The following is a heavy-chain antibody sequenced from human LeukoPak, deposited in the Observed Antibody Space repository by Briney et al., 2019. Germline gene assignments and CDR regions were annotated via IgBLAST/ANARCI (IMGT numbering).Heavy chain of an antibody. CDR2: IYSGGST. V-gene: IGHV3-53*01. D-gene: IGHD1-1*01. CDR3: VREAEVVPTGIGVYYYYFMDV. CDR1: GFTVSSNY. J-gene: IGHJ6*03. Sequence: GGSLRLSCAASGFTVSSNYMSWVRQAPGKGLEWVSVIYSGGSTYYATSVKGRFTISRDNAKDTLYLQANNLRAEDTAVYYCVREAEVVPTGIGVYYYYFMDVWGKGTPVTVSS.